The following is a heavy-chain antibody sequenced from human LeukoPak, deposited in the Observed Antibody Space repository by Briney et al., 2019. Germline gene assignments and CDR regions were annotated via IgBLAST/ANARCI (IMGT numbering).Heavy chain of an antibody. Sequence: SETLSLTCTVSGDSINNNNYYWGWIRQPPGKGLEWIGNIYYSGRTYYSPSLKSRGTISVDTSNNQFSLKLSSVTAADTAVYYCARITDRTIFGEIMHGFDIWGQGTLVTVSS. CDR3: ARITDRTIFGEIMHGFDI. V-gene: IGHV4-39*01. J-gene: IGHJ4*02. D-gene: IGHD3-3*01. CDR1: GDSINNNNYY. CDR2: IYYSGRT.